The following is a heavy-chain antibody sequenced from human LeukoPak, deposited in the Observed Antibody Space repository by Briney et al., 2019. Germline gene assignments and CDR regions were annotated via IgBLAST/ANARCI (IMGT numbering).Heavy chain of an antibody. J-gene: IGHJ4*02. CDR2: ISAYNGNT. D-gene: IGHD3-10*01. CDR1: GYTFTSYG. Sequence: ASVKVSCKASGYTFTSYGISWVRQAPGQGLEWMGWISAYNGNTNYAQKLQGRVTMTRDMSTSTAYMELSSLRSEDTAVYYCASASRITMLRGANDYWGQGTLVTVSS. CDR3: ASASRITMLRGANDY. V-gene: IGHV1-18*01.